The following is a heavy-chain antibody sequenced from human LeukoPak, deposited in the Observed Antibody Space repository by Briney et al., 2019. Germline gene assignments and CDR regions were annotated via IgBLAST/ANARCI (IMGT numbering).Heavy chain of an antibody. CDR1: GGSISSGGYY. CDR3: ARDMLAAAAQNEGGLDP. Sequence: SETLSLTCTVSGGSISSGGYYWSWIRQHPGKGLEWIGYIYYSGSTYYNPSLKSRVTISVDTSKNQFSLKLSSVTAADTAVYYCARDMLAAAAQNEGGLDPWGQGTLVTVSS. V-gene: IGHV4-31*03. D-gene: IGHD6-13*01. CDR2: IYYSGST. J-gene: IGHJ5*02.